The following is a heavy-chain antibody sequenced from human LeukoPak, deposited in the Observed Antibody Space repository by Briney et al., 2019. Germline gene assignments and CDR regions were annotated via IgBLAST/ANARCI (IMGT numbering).Heavy chain of an antibody. V-gene: IGHV3-23*01. D-gene: IGHD3-10*02. Sequence: GGSLRLSCAASGFTFSSYGMSWVRQAPGKGLEWVSAITGSGGTTYYADSVKGRFTISRDNAKNSLYLQMNSLRAEDTAVYYCAELGITMIGGVWGKGTTVTISS. CDR2: ITGSGGTT. CDR3: AELGITMIGGV. CDR1: GFTFSSYG. J-gene: IGHJ6*04.